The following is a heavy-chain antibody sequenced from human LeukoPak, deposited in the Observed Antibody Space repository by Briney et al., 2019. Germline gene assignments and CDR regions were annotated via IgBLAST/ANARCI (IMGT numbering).Heavy chain of an antibody. CDR2: IYYSGST. J-gene: IGHJ4*02. CDR3: ARTPYYDSSGYWPAGYFDY. CDR1: GGSISSYY. D-gene: IGHD3-22*01. V-gene: IGHV4-59*01. Sequence: PSETLSLTCTVSGGSISSYYWSWIRQPPGKGLEWIGYIYYSGSTNYNPSLKSRVTISVDTFKNQFSLKLSSVTAADTAVYYCARTPYYDSSGYWPAGYFDYWGQGTLVTVSS.